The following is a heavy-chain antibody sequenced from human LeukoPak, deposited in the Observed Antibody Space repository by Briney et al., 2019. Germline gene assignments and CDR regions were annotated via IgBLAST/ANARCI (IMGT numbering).Heavy chain of an antibody. CDR2: INPNSGGT. V-gene: IGHV1-2*02. CDR3: ARDDFWSGYPAYFDY. CDR1: GYTFTGYY. J-gene: IGHJ4*02. D-gene: IGHD3-3*01. Sequence: ASVKVSCKASGYTFTGYYMHRVRQAPGQGLEWMGWINPNSGGTNYAQKFQGRVTMTRDTSISTAYMELSRLRSDDTAVYYCARDDFWSGYPAYFDYWGQGTLVTVSS.